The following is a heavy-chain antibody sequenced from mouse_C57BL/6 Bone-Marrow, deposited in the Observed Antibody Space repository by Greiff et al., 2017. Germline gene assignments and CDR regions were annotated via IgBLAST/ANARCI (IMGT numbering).Heavy chain of an antibody. Sequence: QVQLKESGAELVKPGASVKISCKVSGYAFSTYWMNWVKQRPGQGLEWIGQIYPGDGDTNYNGKFKGKATLTADNSSSTAYMQLSSLTSEDCAVYVCARDWDYFDYWGQGTTLTVSS. J-gene: IGHJ2*01. V-gene: IGHV1-80*01. CDR1: GYAFSTYW. CDR3: ARDWDYFDY. CDR2: IYPGDGDT. D-gene: IGHD4-1*01.